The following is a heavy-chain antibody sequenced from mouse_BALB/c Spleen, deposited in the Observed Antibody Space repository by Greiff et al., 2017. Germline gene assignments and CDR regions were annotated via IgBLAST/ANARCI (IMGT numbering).Heavy chain of an antibody. CDR1: GYTFTSYW. V-gene: IGHV1-87*01. D-gene: IGHD2-3*01. Sequence: LEESGAELARPGASVKLSCKASGYTFTSYWMQWVKQRPGQGLDWIGAIYPGDGDTRYTQKFKGKATLTADKSSSAAYMQLSSLASEDSAVYYCARGAIDDGYYFDYWGQGTTLTVSS. CDR3: ARGAIDDGYYFDY. CDR2: IYPGDGDT. J-gene: IGHJ2*01.